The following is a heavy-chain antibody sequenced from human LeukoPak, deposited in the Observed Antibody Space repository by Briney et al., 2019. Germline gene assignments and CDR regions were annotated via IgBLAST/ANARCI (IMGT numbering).Heavy chain of an antibody. Sequence: GGSLRLSCAASGFTFSSYWMSWVRQAPGKGLEWVGRIKSKTDGGTTDYAAPVKGRFTISRDDSKNTLYLQMNSLKTEDTAVYYCTTHPPIYCSSTSCLDYWGQGTLVTVSS. J-gene: IGHJ4*02. CDR3: TTHPPIYCSSTSCLDY. CDR1: GFTFSSYW. D-gene: IGHD2-2*01. CDR2: IKSKTDGGTT. V-gene: IGHV3-15*01.